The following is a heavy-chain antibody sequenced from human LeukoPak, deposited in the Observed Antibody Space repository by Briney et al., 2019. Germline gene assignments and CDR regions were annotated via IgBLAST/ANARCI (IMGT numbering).Heavy chain of an antibody. CDR2: IYYSGST. J-gene: IGHJ5*02. CDR1: GGSISSYY. Sequence: SETLSLTCTVSGGSISSYYWSWIRQPPGKGLEWIGYIYYSGSTNYKPSLKSRVTMSVDTSKNQLSLKLSSVTAADTAVYYCARGGYYGSGNDFRFDPWGQGTLVTVSS. CDR3: ARGGYYGSGNDFRFDP. V-gene: IGHV4-59*01. D-gene: IGHD3-10*01.